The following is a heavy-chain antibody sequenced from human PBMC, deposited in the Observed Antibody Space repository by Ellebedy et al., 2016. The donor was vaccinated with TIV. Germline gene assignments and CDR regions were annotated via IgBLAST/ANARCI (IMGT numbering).Heavy chain of an antibody. Sequence: GESLKISXQTSGYTFSNHWIAWVRQHHGKGLEWVGFVYPGDSDARYSPSFQGQVTISSDKSISTAYLQWSGLKASDTAVYYCARLRDALADELDYWGQGTLVTVSS. J-gene: IGHJ4*02. CDR1: GYTFSNHW. D-gene: IGHD6-19*01. CDR3: ARLRDALADELDY. CDR2: VYPGDSDA. V-gene: IGHV5-51*01.